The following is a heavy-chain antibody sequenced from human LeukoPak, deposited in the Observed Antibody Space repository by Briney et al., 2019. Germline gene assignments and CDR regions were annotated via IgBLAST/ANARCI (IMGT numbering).Heavy chain of an antibody. CDR2: IVCDDKK. D-gene: IGHD1-26*01. CDR1: GFTFSTYG. CDR3: AKGRSPVKWELLFSASDY. J-gene: IGHJ4*02. Sequence: GGSLRLSCEASGFTFSTYGMHWVRQAPGKGLEWVSFIVCDDKKYFADSVKGRVTISRDNSKNALYLQMNSLRAEDTAVYYCAKGRSPVKWELLFSASDYWGQGTLVTVSS. V-gene: IGHV3-30*02.